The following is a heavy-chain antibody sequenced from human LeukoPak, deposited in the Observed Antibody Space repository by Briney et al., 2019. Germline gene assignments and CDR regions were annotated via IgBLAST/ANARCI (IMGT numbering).Heavy chain of an antibody. D-gene: IGHD2-8*02. J-gene: IGHJ6*03. V-gene: IGHV3-43D*03. CDR3: AKDAMAVFPNYYYYYMDV. Sequence: QPGGSLRLSCAASGFTFDDYAMHWVRHAPGKGLEWVSLISWDGGSTYYADSVKGRFTISRDNSKNSLYLQMNSLRAEDTALYYCAKDAMAVFPNYYYYYMDVWGKGTTVTVSS. CDR2: ISWDGGST. CDR1: GFTFDDYA.